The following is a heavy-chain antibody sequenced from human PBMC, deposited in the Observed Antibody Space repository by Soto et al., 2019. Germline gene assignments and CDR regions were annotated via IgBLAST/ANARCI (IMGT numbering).Heavy chain of an antibody. CDR2: IIPIFGTA. CDR1: GGSFSSYA. D-gene: IGHD3-10*01. Sequence: GASVDVCCNAPGGSFSSYASSWVRQAPGQGLEWMGGIIPIFGTANYAQKFQGRVTITADESTSTAYMELSSLRSEDTAVYYCARVLWFGELQIDYWGQGTLVTVSS. CDR3: ARVLWFGELQIDY. J-gene: IGHJ4*02. V-gene: IGHV1-69*13.